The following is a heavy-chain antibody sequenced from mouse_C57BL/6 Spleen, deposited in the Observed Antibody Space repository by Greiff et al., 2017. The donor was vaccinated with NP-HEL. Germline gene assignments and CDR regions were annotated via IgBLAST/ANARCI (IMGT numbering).Heavy chain of an antibody. CDR3: ARQELGYAMDY. D-gene: IGHD4-1*01. V-gene: IGHV5-12*01. CDR2: ISNGGGST. J-gene: IGHJ4*01. CDR1: GFTFSDYY. Sequence: EVQLVESGGGLVQPGGSLKLSCAASGFTFSDYYMYWVRQTPEKRLEWVAYISNGGGSTYYPDTVKGRFTISRDNAKNTLYLQMSRLKSEDTAMYYCARQELGYAMDYWGQGTSVTVSS.